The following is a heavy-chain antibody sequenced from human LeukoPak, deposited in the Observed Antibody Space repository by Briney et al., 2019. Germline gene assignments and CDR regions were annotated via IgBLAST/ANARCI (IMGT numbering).Heavy chain of an antibody. CDR1: GFTFTTYA. D-gene: IGHD6-13*01. CDR3: ARQGSIEVAY. CDR2: ISSSGSTT. Sequence: PGRSLRLSCAASGFTFTTYATGWVRQGPGKGLEWVSYISSSGSTTYYADSVKGRFTISRDNAKNSLYLQMNSLRAEDTAVYYCARQGSIEVAYWGQGTLVTVSS. V-gene: IGHV3-11*01. J-gene: IGHJ4*02.